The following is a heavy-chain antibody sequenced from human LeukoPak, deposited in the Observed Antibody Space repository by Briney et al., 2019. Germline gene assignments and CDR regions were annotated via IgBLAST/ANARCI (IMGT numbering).Heavy chain of an antibody. CDR3: ARAEYNWNDGAFDI. Sequence: SETLSLTCTVSGGSISSYYWSWIRQPPGKGLEWIGYIYYSGSTNYNPSLKSRVTISVDTSKNQFSLKLSCVTAADTAVYYCARAEYNWNDGAFDIWGQGTMVTVSS. CDR2: IYYSGST. CDR1: GGSISSYY. V-gene: IGHV4-59*01. D-gene: IGHD1-20*01. J-gene: IGHJ3*02.